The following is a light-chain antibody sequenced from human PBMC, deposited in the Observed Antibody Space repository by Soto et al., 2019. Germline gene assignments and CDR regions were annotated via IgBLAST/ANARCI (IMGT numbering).Light chain of an antibody. V-gene: IGLV2-8*01. J-gene: IGLJ2*01. Sequence: QSVLTQPPSASGSPGQSVAISCTGTSSDVGGYNYVSWYQQHPGKAPKLMIYEVNKRPSGVPDRFSGSRSGNTASLTISGLQAEDEADYYCSSYTATTLVFGGGTKLTVL. CDR2: EVN. CDR1: SSDVGGYNY. CDR3: SSYTATTLV.